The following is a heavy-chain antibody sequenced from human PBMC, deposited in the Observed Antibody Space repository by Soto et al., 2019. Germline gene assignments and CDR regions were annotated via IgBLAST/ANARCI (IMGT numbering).Heavy chain of an antibody. J-gene: IGHJ6*02. D-gene: IGHD2-2*01. CDR2: VGWIGGDI. CDR1: GFTLDDYT. CDR3: AKERAVVVPVSTSYFHYYGLDV. V-gene: IGHV3-9*01. Sequence: VQLVESGGGLVQPGGSLRLSCAVSGFTLDDYTMHWVRQAPGKGLEWVSGVGWIGGDIVYADSVKGRFTVSRDNTRNSLYLEVNSLTTEDTAIYFCAKERAVVVPVSTSYFHYYGLDVWGQGTTVTVS.